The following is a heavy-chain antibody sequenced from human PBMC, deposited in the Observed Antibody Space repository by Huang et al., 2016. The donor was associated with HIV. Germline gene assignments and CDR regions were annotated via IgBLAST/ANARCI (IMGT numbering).Heavy chain of an antibody. J-gene: IGHJ4*01. D-gene: IGHD2-8*01. CDR1: GFKFDYVW. Sequence: DGELVQCGGGSGKAGGSHRLSWRGCGFKFDYVWISWVRQAAGKGMEWISRRQGGHIGGAMDYRDSVRRRFTISRDDARQTSFLDLQILEEEDTGCYYCTWDNKGVDDYWGQGSVVVVSS. CDR2: RQGGHIGGAM. V-gene: IGHV3-15*05. CDR3: TWDNKGVDDY.